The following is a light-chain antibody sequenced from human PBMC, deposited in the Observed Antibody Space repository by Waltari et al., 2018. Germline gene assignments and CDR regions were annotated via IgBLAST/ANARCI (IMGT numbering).Light chain of an antibody. Sequence: DIQMTQSPSSLSAVVGDRVTITCRASQSLGNYLNWYQQKPGKAPQLRKYSASSLQRGVPSRCSSRGAGREFSLTISGLQPDYFATYYCQESYSSPPSTFGQGTKVDIK. V-gene: IGKV1-39*01. CDR2: SAS. CDR3: QESYSSPPST. CDR1: QSLGNY. J-gene: IGKJ1*01.